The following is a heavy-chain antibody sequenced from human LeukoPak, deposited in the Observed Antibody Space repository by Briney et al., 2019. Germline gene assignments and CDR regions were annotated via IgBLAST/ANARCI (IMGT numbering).Heavy chain of an antibody. CDR3: ARRGVGSQLLEY. J-gene: IGHJ4*02. Sequence: GLPLHISSPASGYGFTSYWIGWVRPLTGKGLEWMGIIYPGDCNTRYRPSFQGQVTISADTSISSAYLQWSSLKASDSAMYYCARRGVGSQLLEYWGQGTLVTVSS. CDR1: GYGFTSYW. V-gene: IGHV5-51*01. CDR2: IYPGDCNT. D-gene: IGHD2-2*01.